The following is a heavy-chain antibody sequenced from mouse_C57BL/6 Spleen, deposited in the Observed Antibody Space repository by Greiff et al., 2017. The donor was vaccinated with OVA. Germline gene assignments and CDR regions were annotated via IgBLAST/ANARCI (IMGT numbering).Heavy chain of an antibody. V-gene: IGHV3-6*01. D-gene: IGHD3-3*01. Sequence: EVQRVESGPGLVKPSQSLSLTCSVTGYSITSGYYWNWIRQFPGNKLEWMGYISYDGSNNYNPSLKNRISITRDTSKNQFFLKLNSVTTEDTATYYCARDLGTGGGFAYWGQGTLVTVSA. CDR2: ISYDGSN. J-gene: IGHJ3*01. CDR3: ARDLGTGGGFAY. CDR1: GYSITSGYY.